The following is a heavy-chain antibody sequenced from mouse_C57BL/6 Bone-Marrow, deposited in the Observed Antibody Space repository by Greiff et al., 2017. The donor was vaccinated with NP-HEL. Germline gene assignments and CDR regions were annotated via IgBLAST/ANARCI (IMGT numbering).Heavy chain of an antibody. D-gene: IGHD2-4*01. Sequence: VQLQQSGAELVRPGASVKLSCTASGFNITDDYMHWVKQRPEQGLEWIGWIDPENGDTEYTSKFQGKATITADTSSNTAYRQLSSLTSEDTAVYYCTHYDYDHYFDDWGQGTTLTVSS. V-gene: IGHV14-4*01. CDR3: THYDYDHYFDD. CDR2: IDPENGDT. CDR1: GFNITDDY. J-gene: IGHJ2*01.